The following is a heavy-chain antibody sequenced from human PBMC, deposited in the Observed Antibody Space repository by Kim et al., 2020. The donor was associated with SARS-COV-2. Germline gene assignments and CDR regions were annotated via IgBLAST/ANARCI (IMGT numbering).Heavy chain of an antibody. CDR1: GFTFRSYS. V-gene: IGHV3-21*01. Sequence: GGSLRLSCAASGFTFRSYSMNWVRQAPGKGLEWVSSISSSSSYIYYADSVKGRFTISRDNAKNSLYLQMNSLRAEDTAVYYCARDGAYGVLTCSYYYYGMDVWGQRTTVTVSS. CDR2: ISSSSSYI. CDR3: ARDGAYGVLTCSYYYYGMDV. J-gene: IGHJ6*02. D-gene: IGHD3-9*01.